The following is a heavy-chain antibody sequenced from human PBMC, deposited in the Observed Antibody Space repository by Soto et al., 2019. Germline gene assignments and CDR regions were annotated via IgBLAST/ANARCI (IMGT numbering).Heavy chain of an antibody. Sequence: SETLSLTCTVSGGSMSSHYWTWLRQPPGKGLEWIGYISYSGSTYYNPSLKSRVTISADTSRNQFSLKLSSVIAVDTAVYYCARADPDASVGYWGQGTLVTVSS. CDR2: ISYSGST. D-gene: IGHD3-16*01. J-gene: IGHJ4*02. V-gene: IGHV4-59*11. CDR1: GGSMSSHY. CDR3: ARADPDASVGY.